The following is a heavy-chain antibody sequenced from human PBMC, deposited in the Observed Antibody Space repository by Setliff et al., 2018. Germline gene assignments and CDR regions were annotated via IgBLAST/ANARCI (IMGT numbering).Heavy chain of an antibody. CDR2: IKGQTDGGTT. Sequence: GGSLRLSCAASGFSFSNAWLSWVRQAPGKGLEWVGRIKGQTDGGTTDYAAPVKGRFSISRDDSKNTVYLQMNSLKTEDTAVYYCTTGYISGYYIGHWGLGTLVTVSS. D-gene: IGHD6-19*01. CDR3: TTGYISGYYIGH. CDR1: GFSFSNAW. J-gene: IGHJ4*02. V-gene: IGHV3-15*01.